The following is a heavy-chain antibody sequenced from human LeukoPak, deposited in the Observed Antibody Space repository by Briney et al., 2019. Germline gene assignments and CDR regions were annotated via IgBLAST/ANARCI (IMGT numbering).Heavy chain of an antibody. CDR3: ARDISGYYSVDY. CDR2: IAYDGSNK. Sequence: GGSLRLSCAASGFTFSGYGMHWVRQAPGKGLEWVAVIAYDGSNKYYADSVKGRFTISRDNSKNTLYLQMNSLRAEDTAVYYCARDISGYYSVDYWGQGTLVTVSS. V-gene: IGHV3-30*19. CDR1: GFTFSGYG. J-gene: IGHJ4*02. D-gene: IGHD1-26*01.